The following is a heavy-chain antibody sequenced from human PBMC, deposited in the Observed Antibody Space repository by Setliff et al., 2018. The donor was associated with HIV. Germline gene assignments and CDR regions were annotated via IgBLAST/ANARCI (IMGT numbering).Heavy chain of an antibody. CDR1: GFTFSSYW. CDR2: IKQDGSEK. D-gene: IGHD3-10*01. CDR3: ARFYYYDSGSYLY. Sequence: AGGSLRLSCAASGFTFSSYWMSWVRQAPGKGLEWVANIKQDGSEKSYVDSVKGRFTISRDNGKNSLYLQMNSLRAEDTAVYYCARFYYYDSGSYLYWGQGTLVT. V-gene: IGHV3-7*03. J-gene: IGHJ4*02.